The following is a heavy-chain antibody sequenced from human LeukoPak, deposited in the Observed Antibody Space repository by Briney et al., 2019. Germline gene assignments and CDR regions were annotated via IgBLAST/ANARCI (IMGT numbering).Heavy chain of an antibody. Sequence: GGSLRLSCAASGFTFSSYWMTWVRQAPGKGLEWVAVISYDGSNKYYADSVKGRFTISRDNSKNTMYLQMNSLRAEDTAVYYCVRRSIAVAGPFDYWGQGTLVTVSS. CDR3: VRRSIAVAGPFDY. D-gene: IGHD6-19*01. CDR1: GFTFSSYW. V-gene: IGHV3-30*03. J-gene: IGHJ4*02. CDR2: ISYDGSNK.